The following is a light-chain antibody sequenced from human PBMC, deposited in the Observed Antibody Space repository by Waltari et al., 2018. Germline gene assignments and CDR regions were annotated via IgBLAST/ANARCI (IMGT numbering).Light chain of an antibody. J-gene: IGKJ2*01. CDR2: EAS. CDR1: QNIYNW. V-gene: IGKV1-5*03. Sequence: DIQMTQSPSILSASIGDRVTITCRASQNIYNWLAWYQQKPGRAPNLLIYEASNLESGVPSRFSGSGSVTEFTLTINSLQPDDFATYYCQQYDAYPYTFGQGAKLEIK. CDR3: QQYDAYPYT.